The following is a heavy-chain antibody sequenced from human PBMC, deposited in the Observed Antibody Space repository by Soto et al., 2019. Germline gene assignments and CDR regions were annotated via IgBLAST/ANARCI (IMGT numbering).Heavy chain of an antibody. V-gene: IGHV1-2*04. J-gene: IGHJ4*02. CDR2: INPNSGGT. D-gene: IGHD5-18*01. CDR3: TRGGYSYGFDD. Sequence: ASVKVSCKASGYTFTGYYIHWVRQAPGQGLEWMGWINPNSGGTNSAQKFQGWVTMTRDTSTSTVYMELSSLRSEDTAVYYCTRGGYSYGFDDWGQGTPVTVSS. CDR1: GYTFTGYY.